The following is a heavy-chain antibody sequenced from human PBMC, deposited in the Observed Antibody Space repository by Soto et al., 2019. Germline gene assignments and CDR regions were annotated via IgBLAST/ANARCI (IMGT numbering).Heavy chain of an antibody. CDR1: GFSLSGYW. V-gene: IGHV3-74*01. CDR2: INSDGSTT. Sequence: EVQLVESGGGLIQPGGSLRLSCVASGFSLSGYWMHWVRQAPGKGPVWVSRINSDGSTTNYADSVQGQFTLSRDNAESTVYLHKKSLRAGDTAGYYCARGIKDIYAVDVWGQGTTVTVSS. J-gene: IGHJ6*02. CDR3: ARGIKDIYAVDV. D-gene: IGHD2-15*01.